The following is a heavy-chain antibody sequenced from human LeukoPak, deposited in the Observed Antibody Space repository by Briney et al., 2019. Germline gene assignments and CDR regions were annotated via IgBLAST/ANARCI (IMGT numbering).Heavy chain of an antibody. CDR3: ARDSEEPPVY. Sequence: GGSLRLSCAASGFTVSSNYMSWVRQAPGKGLEWVSYISSSGSTIYYADSVKGRFTISRDNAKNSLYLQMNSLRAEDTAVYYCARDSEEPPVYWGQGTLVTVSS. CDR2: ISSSGSTI. J-gene: IGHJ4*02. CDR1: GFTVSSNY. D-gene: IGHD1-14*01. V-gene: IGHV3-11*01.